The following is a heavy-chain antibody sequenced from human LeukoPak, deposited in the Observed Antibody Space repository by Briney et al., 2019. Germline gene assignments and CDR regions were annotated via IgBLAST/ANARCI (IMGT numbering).Heavy chain of an antibody. CDR3: ARDPGSGYEEHFDY. V-gene: IGHV3-11*01. CDR2: ISSSGSTM. CDR1: GFIFSDHY. D-gene: IGHD5-12*01. Sequence: GGSLRLSCAASGFIFSDHYMSWIRQAPGKGLEWVSYISSSGSTMYYTGSVKGRFTISRDNAKDSLYLQMNSLRAEDTAVYYCARDPGSGYEEHFDYWGQGTLVTVSS. J-gene: IGHJ4*02.